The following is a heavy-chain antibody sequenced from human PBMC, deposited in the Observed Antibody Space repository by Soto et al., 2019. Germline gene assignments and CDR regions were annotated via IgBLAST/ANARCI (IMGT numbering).Heavy chain of an antibody. J-gene: IGHJ6*01. D-gene: IGHD3-10*01. V-gene: IGHV4-4*02. CDR3: ARFTMGGGELGAKGYNYCGMEV. CDR1: GGSISSSNW. Sequence: SETLSLTCAVSGGSISSSNWWSWVRQPPGNGLEWLGELYHSGSTNYNPSLKSRVTISVNKSKDQFSLKLSYVSAADTAVHYCARFTMGGGELGAKGYNYCGMEVWQQGTTVTV. CDR2: LYHSGST.